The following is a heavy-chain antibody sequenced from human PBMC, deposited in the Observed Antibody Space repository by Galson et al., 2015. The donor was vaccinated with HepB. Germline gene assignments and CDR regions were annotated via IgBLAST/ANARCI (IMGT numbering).Heavy chain of an antibody. J-gene: IGHJ5*02. CDR1: GFTFSSYS. CDR3: ARGKLQSHNWFDP. D-gene: IGHD5-24*01. V-gene: IGHV3-21*01. Sequence: SLRLSCAASGFTFSSYSMNWVRQAPGKGLEWVSSISSSSYIYYADSVKGRFTISRDNAKNSLYLQMNSLRAEDTAVYYCARGKLQSHNWFDPWGQGTLVTVSS. CDR2: ISSSSYI.